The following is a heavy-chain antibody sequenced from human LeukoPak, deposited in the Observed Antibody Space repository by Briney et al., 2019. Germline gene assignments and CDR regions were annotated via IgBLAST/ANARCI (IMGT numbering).Heavy chain of an antibody. D-gene: IGHD3-22*01. CDR3: ARVTGYDSSGYYYVFDY. J-gene: IGHJ4*02. CDR1: GFTFSTYW. V-gene: IGHV3-7*01. Sequence: GGSLRLSCAASGFTFSTYWMSWVRQAPGKGLEWVANIKQDGNEQYYVDSVKGRFTISRANAKNSLYLQMNSLRAEDTAVYYCARVTGYDSSGYYYVFDYWGQGTLVTVSS. CDR2: IKQDGNEQ.